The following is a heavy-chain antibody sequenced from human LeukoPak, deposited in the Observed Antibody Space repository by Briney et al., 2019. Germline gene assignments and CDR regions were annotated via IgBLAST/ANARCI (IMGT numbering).Heavy chain of an antibody. V-gene: IGHV4-34*01. Sequence: SETLSLTCAVYGGSFSGYYWSWIRQPPGKGLEWIGEINHSGSTNHNPSLKSRVTISVDTSKNQFSLKLSSVTAADTAVYYCAVPRTYYYDSSGYQPRYFDYWGQGTLVTVSS. CDR3: AVPRTYYYDSSGYQPRYFDY. CDR1: GGSFSGYY. CDR2: INHSGST. J-gene: IGHJ4*02. D-gene: IGHD3-22*01.